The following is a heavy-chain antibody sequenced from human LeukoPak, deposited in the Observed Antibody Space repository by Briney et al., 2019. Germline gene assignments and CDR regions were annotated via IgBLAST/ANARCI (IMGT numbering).Heavy chain of an antibody. Sequence: GESLTISCQGSGYSFTDYWIGWVRQMPGRGLEWIGIIFPHDSDTKYSPSFLGQVTISVDRSISTAYLQWSILKASDSAIYYCARHGLAGCLRGRCFPSFHYYGMDVWGQGTTVIVSS. J-gene: IGHJ6*02. CDR1: GYSFTDYW. CDR3: ARHGLAGCLRGRCFPSFHYYGMDV. V-gene: IGHV5-51*01. CDR2: IFPHDSDT. D-gene: IGHD4/OR15-4a*01.